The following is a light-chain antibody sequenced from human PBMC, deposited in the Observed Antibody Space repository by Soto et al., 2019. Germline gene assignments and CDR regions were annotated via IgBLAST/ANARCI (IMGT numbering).Light chain of an antibody. CDR2: KAS. V-gene: IGKV1-5*03. CDR1: QSISSW. Sequence: IQMTQSPSTLSASLGDRVTITCRASQSISSWLAWYQQKPGKVPKLLIYKASTLESGVPSRFSGSGSGTDFTLTISSLQPDDFATYYCQLYNSYSKTFGQGTKVDIK. J-gene: IGKJ1*01. CDR3: QLYNSYSKT.